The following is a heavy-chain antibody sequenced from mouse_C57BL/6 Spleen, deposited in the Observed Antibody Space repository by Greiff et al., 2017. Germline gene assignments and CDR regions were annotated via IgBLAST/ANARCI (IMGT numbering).Heavy chain of an antibody. CDR2: INPNNGGT. CDR3: ARRDYGNYGYYYARDY. D-gene: IGHD2-1*01. J-gene: IGHJ4*01. V-gene: IGHV1-18*01. CDR1: GYTFTDYN. Sequence: VQLQQSGPELVKPGASVKIPCKASGYTFTDYNMDWVKQSHGKSLEWIGDINPNNGGTIYNQKFKGKATLTVDKSSRTASMELRSLTSEDTAVYYCARRDYGNYGYYYARDYWGQGTSVTVSS.